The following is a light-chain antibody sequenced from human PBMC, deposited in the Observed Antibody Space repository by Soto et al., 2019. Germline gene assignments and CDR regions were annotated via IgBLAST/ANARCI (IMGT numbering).Light chain of an antibody. V-gene: IGKV3-20*01. J-gene: IGKJ1*01. Sequence: EFVLTQSPGTLSLSPGARAPLSCRARQTVRNNYLAWYQQKPGQAPRLLIYDASSRATGIPDRFSGGGSGTGFTLTISRLEPEDFAVYYCQQYNNWPPGTFGQGTKVDIK. CDR3: QQYNNWPPGT. CDR1: QTVRNNY. CDR2: DAS.